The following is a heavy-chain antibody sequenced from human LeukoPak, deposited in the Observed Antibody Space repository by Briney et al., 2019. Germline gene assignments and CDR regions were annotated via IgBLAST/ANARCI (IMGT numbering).Heavy chain of an antibody. CDR1: GGSISSYY. D-gene: IGHD6-13*01. CDR3: ARGVYIAAAQYGY. J-gene: IGHJ4*02. CDR2: IYYSGTT. Sequence: AETLSLTCTVSGGSISSYYWSWIRQPPGKGLEWSGYIYYSGTTNYNPSLKSRVTISVDTSKNQFSLKLSSVTAADTAVYYCARGVYIAAAQYGYWGQGTLVTVSS. V-gene: IGHV4-59*01.